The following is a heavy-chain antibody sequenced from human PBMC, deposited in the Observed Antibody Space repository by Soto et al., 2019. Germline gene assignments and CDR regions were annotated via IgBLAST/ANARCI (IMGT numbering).Heavy chain of an antibody. D-gene: IGHD2-15*01. CDR2: INAGNGNT. Sequence: QVQLVQSGAEVKKPGASVKVSCKASGYTFTSYAMHCVRQAPGQRLEWMGWINAGNGNTKYSQKFQGRVTITRDTSASTAYMELSSLRSEDTAVYYCARGPGGPDGPEDYWGQGTLVTVSS. CDR1: GYTFTSYA. CDR3: ARGPGGPDGPEDY. V-gene: IGHV1-3*01. J-gene: IGHJ4*02.